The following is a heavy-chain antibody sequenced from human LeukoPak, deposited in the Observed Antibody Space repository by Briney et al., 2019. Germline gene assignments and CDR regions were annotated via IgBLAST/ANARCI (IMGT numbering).Heavy chain of an antibody. D-gene: IGHD4-11*01. J-gene: IGHJ6*03. CDR1: GGSISSYY. CDR2: IYYSGST. Sequence: KASETLSLTCTVSGGSISSYYWSWIRQPPGKGLEWIGYIYYSGSTNYNPSLKSRVTISVDTSKNQFSLKLSSVTAADTAVYYCARGTVNSYYYYMDVWGKGTTVTVSS. CDR3: ARGTVNSYYYYMDV. V-gene: IGHV4-59*01.